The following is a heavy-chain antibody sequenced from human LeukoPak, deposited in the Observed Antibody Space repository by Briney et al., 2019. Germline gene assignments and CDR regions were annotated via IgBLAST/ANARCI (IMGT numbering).Heavy chain of an antibody. Sequence: SETLSLTCTVSGGSISSYYWSRIRQPPGKGLEWIGYIYYSGSTNYNPSLKSRVTISVDTSKNQFSLKLSSVTAADTAVYYCAGTGYYYDSSGYYYYAFDIWGQGTMVTVSS. J-gene: IGHJ3*02. CDR2: IYYSGST. D-gene: IGHD3-22*01. CDR3: AGTGYYYDSSGYYYYAFDI. V-gene: IGHV4-59*08. CDR1: GGSISSYY.